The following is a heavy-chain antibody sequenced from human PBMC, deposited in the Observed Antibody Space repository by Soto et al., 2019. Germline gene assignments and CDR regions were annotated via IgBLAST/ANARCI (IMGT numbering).Heavy chain of an antibody. V-gene: IGHV4-31*03. CDR3: ARIGTYGDSSFFDY. D-gene: IGHD4-17*01. CDR1: GGSISSGGYY. Sequence: TLSLTCTVSGGSISSGGYYWSWIRQHPGKGLEWIGYIYYSASTYYNPSLKSRVTISVDTSKNQFSLKLSSVTAADTAVYYCARIGTYGDSSFFDYWGQGTLVTVSS. CDR2: IYYSAST. J-gene: IGHJ4*02.